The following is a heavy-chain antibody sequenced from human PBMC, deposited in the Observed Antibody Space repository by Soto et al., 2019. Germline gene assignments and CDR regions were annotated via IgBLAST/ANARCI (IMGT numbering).Heavy chain of an antibody. V-gene: IGHV4-39*07. CDR3: ARDRADSSSWYWFYP. D-gene: IGHD6-13*01. Sequence: SETLSLTCTFSGDSISRSKYYWGWILQPPGKGLEWIGSIYYSGSPYYNSSLKSRVIISVDTSKNQFSLKLSSVTAADTAVYYCARDRADSSSWYWFYPWGPGTLVTVSS. CDR2: IYYSGSP. J-gene: IGHJ5*02. CDR1: GDSISRSKYY.